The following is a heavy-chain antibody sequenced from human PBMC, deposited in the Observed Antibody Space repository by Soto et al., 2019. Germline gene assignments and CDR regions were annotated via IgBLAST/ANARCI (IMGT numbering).Heavy chain of an antibody. J-gene: IGHJ5*02. Sequence: DVQLVESGGGLVQPGRSLRLSCAASGFTFDDYAMHWVRQAPGKGLEWVSGISWNSGSIGYADSVKGRFTISRDNAKNSLYLQMNSLRAEDTALYYCAKAPYDILTGYRFDPWGQGTLVTVSS. V-gene: IGHV3-9*01. CDR3: AKAPYDILTGYRFDP. CDR1: GFTFDDYA. D-gene: IGHD3-9*01. CDR2: ISWNSGSI.